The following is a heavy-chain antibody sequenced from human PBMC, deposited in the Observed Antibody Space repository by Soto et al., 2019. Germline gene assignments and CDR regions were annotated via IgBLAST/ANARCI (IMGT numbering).Heavy chain of an antibody. J-gene: IGHJ4*02. Sequence: GASVKVSCKASGGTFSSYAISWVRQAPGQGLEWMGGIIPIFGTANYAQKFQGRVTITADKSTSTAYMELSSLRSEDTAVYYCARGPRVGAFYYFDYWGQGTLVTVSS. CDR2: IIPIFGTA. D-gene: IGHD1-26*01. CDR1: GGTFSSYA. V-gene: IGHV1-69*06. CDR3: ARGPRVGAFYYFDY.